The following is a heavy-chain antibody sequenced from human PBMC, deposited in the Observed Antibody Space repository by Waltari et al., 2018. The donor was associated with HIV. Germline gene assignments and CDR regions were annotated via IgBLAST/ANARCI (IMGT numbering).Heavy chain of an antibody. CDR1: GGSISSGGYY. CDR3: ARDPYGGSRGRYFDY. V-gene: IGHV4-31*03. CDR2: IYYRWRT. J-gene: IGHJ4*02. D-gene: IGHD2-15*01. Sequence: QVQLQESGPGLVKPSQTLSLTCTVSGGSISSGGYYWSWIRQHPGKGLEWMGYIYYRWRTYYKPFLKSRGTVSVDTSMKQFSLKLSSVTAADTAVYYCARDPYGGSRGRYFDYWGQGTLVTVSS.